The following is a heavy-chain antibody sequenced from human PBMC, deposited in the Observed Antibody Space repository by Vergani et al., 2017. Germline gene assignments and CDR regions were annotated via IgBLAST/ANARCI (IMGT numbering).Heavy chain of an antibody. V-gene: IGHV1-18*01. CDR2: ISAYNGNT. CDR1: GYTFTSYG. CDR3: ARDLGDIVATTPGANYFDY. D-gene: IGHD5-12*01. J-gene: IGHJ4*02. Sequence: QVQLVQSGAEVKKPGASVKVSCKASGYTFTSYGISWVRQAPGQGLEWMGWISAYNGNTNYAQKLQGRVTMTTDTSTSTAYMELRSLRSDDTAVYYCARDLGDIVATTPGANYFDYWSQGTLVTVSS.